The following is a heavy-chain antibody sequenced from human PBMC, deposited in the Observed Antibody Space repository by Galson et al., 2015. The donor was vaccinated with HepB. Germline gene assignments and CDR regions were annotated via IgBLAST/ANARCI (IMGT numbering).Heavy chain of an antibody. V-gene: IGHV3-21*01. CDR1: GFTFSSYS. CDR2: ISSTSRSI. J-gene: IGHJ4*02. CDR3: ARDRMYYFDY. Sequence: SLRLSCAASGFTFSSYSMNWVRQAPGKGLEWVSSISSTSRSIYYADSVKGRFTISRDNAKTSLYLQMNSLRAEDTAVYYCARDRMYYFDYWGQGTLVTVSS.